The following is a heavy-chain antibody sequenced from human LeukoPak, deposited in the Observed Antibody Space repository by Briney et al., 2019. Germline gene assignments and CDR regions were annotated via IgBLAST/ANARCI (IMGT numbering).Heavy chain of an antibody. D-gene: IGHD3-10*01. V-gene: IGHV3-30*18. CDR2: ISYDGSNK. CDR1: GFTFSSYG. CDR3: AKDRSGLNWFDP. J-gene: IGHJ5*02. Sequence: QSGGSLRLSCAASGFTFSSYGMHWVRQAPGKGLEWVAVISYDGSNKYYADSVKGRFTISRDNSENTLYLQMNSLRAEDTAVYYCAKDRSGLNWFDPWGQGTLVTVSS.